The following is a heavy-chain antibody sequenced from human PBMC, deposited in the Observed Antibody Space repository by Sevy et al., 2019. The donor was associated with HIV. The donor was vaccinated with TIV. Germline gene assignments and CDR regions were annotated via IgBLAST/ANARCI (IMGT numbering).Heavy chain of an antibody. J-gene: IGHJ4*02. Sequence: QPGGSLRLSCAASGFTFSDHYMEWVRQAPGKGLEWVGRIRNKADSYTTEYAASVKGRFTISRDDSKNSLYLLMNSLKTEDTAVYYCATHAGIAAAGRVFDYWGQGTLVTVSS. CDR1: GFTFSDHY. V-gene: IGHV3-72*01. CDR3: ATHAGIAAAGRVFDY. CDR2: IRNKADSYTT. D-gene: IGHD6-13*01.